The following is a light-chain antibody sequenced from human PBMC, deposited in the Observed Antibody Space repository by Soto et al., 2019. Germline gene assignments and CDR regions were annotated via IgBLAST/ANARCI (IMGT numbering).Light chain of an antibody. J-gene: IGKJ1*01. CDR1: QSVSSSY. CDR2: GAS. CDR3: QQYGCSPPT. Sequence: EIVLTQSPGTLSLSPGERATLSCRASQSVSSSYLAWYQQKPGQAPRLLIYGASSRATGIPDRFSGSGSGTSFSLTISRLAPADFAVYSCQQYGCSPPTFGQGTKVDIK. V-gene: IGKV3-20*01.